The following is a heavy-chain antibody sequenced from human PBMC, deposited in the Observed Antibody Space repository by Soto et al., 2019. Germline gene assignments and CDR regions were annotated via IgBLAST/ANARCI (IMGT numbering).Heavy chain of an antibody. CDR2: INTYNGNT. V-gene: IGHV1-18*01. CDR3: AMVEVDVTPRPQDV. Sequence: QVQLVQSGAEVKNPGASVKVSCKASGYTFTRYGIGWARQAPGQGLEWMGWINTYNGNTKYAQNVQGRVTLTTDTXXGTANMELRSRRSNDTAIYYCAMVEVDVTPRPQDVWGEGTTVIVSS. D-gene: IGHD2-15*01. CDR1: GYTFTRYG. J-gene: IGHJ6*04.